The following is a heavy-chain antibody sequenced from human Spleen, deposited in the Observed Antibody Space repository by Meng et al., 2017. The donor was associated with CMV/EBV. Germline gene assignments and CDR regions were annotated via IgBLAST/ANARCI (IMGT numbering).Heavy chain of an antibody. CDR2: ISSSSSYI. J-gene: IGHJ6*02. D-gene: IGHD3-3*01. CDR3: ARDRLSPYYDSGSGAQATTHGVDV. Sequence: GESLKISCAASGFTFSSYSMNWVRQAPGKGLEWVSSISSSSSYIYYADSVKGRFTISRDNAKNTVHLQMNSLRVEDTAMYYCARDRLSPYYDSGSGAQATTHGVDVWGQGTTVTVSS. CDR1: GFTFSSYS. V-gene: IGHV3-21*01.